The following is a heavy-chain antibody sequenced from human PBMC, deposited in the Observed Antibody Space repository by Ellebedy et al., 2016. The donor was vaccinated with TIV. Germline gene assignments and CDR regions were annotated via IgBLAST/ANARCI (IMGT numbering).Heavy chain of an antibody. Sequence: PGGSLRLSCAASGFTFSSYWMSWVRQAPGKGLEWVANIKQDGSEKYYVDSVKGRFTISRDNAKNSLYLQMNSLRAEDTAVYYCARLINYCSGGSCYSDYYYGMDVWGQGTTVTVSS. CDR2: IKQDGSEK. J-gene: IGHJ6*02. CDR1: GFTFSSYW. V-gene: IGHV3-7*01. D-gene: IGHD2-15*01. CDR3: ARLINYCSGGSCYSDYYYGMDV.